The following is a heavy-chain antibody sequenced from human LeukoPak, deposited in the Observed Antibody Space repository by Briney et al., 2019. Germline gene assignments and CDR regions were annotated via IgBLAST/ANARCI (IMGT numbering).Heavy chain of an antibody. CDR1: SGSITSGGYY. V-gene: IGHV4-61*02. J-gene: IGHJ4*02. Sequence: PSQTLSLTCTVSSGSITSGGYYWSWIRQSAGKGLEWIGRVHPSGSTNYNPSLKGRVTISVDTSKNQFSLKLSSVTAADTAVYYCVRGGDTGNWGYYFDFWGQGTLVTVSS. CDR2: VHPSGST. CDR3: VRGGDTGNWGYYFDF. D-gene: IGHD7-27*01.